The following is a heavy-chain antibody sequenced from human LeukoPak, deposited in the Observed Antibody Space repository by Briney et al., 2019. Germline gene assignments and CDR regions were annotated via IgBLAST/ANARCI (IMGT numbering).Heavy chain of an antibody. J-gene: IGHJ5*01. D-gene: IGHD3-22*01. Sequence: SETLSLTCTVSGGSIRSYYWSWIRQPPGKGLEWIGYIYYSGSTNYNPSLKSRVTISVDTSKNQFPLKLSSVTAADTAMYYGARDYYDSRGYSNWFDPWGQGTLVNVSS. CDR2: IYYSGST. V-gene: IGHV4-59*12. CDR1: GGSIRSYY. CDR3: ARDYYDSRGYSNWFDP.